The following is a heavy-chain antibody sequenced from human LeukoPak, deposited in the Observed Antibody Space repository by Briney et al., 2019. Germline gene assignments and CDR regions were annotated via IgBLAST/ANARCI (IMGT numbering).Heavy chain of an antibody. CDR3: ARVRGGYSYGYYYYYMDV. Sequence: LETLSLTCTVSGGSISSYYWSWIRQPPGKGLEWIGEINHSGSTNYNPSLKSRVTISVDTSKNQFSLKLSSVTAADTAVYYCARVRGGYSYGYYYYYMDVWGKGTTVTVSS. CDR1: GGSISSYY. D-gene: IGHD5-18*01. V-gene: IGHV4-34*01. J-gene: IGHJ6*03. CDR2: INHSGST.